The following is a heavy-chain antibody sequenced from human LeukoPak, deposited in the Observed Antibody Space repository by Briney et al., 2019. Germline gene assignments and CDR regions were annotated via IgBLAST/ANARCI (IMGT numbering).Heavy chain of an antibody. V-gene: IGHV3-48*03. J-gene: IGHJ3*02. CDR2: ISSSGSII. CDR1: GFMFSSYE. D-gene: IGHD2-15*01. CDR3: ARDCSGGRCYSKAFDI. Sequence: GGSLRLSCAASGFMFSSYEMNWIRQAPGKGLEWVSYISSSGSIIYYADSVKGRFTISRDNAKNSLYLQMNSLRAEDTAVYYCARDCSGGRCYSKAFDIGGQGTRVTVVS.